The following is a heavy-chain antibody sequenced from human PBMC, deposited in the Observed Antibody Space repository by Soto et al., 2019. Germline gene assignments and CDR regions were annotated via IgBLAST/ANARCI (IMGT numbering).Heavy chain of an antibody. J-gene: IGHJ3*02. Sequence: QVQLVQSGAEVKKPGASVKVSCKASGYTFTSYGISWGRQAPGQGLEWMGWISAYNGNTNYAQKLQSRVNMTTDSSTSTAYMELRSLRSDVTDVYYCAREYDFWSGWTLAFDIWGQGTMFTFS. V-gene: IGHV1-18*04. D-gene: IGHD3-3*01. CDR2: ISAYNGNT. CDR1: GYTFTSYG. CDR3: AREYDFWSGWTLAFDI.